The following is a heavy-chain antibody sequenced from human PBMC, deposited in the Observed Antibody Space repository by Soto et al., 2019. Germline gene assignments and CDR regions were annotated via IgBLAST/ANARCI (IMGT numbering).Heavy chain of an antibody. CDR1: GFTFSSYG. V-gene: IGHV3-30*18. J-gene: IGHJ4*02. CDR3: AKDLGGLVYTFDY. Sequence: QVQLVESGGGVVQPGRSLRLSCAASGFTFSSYGMHWVRQAPGKGLEWVTVISTDGSNKYYADSVKGRFTISRDNSKNTLYLQLNSLRAEDTAVYYCAKDLGGLVYTFDYWGQGTLVTVSS. D-gene: IGHD6-19*01. CDR2: ISTDGSNK.